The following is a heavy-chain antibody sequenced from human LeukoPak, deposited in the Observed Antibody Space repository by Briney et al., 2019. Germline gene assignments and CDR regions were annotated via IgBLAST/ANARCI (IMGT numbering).Heavy chain of an antibody. CDR1: GFTFSSYA. CDR3: ARDRVENGPPDY. CDR2: ISYDGSNK. J-gene: IGHJ4*02. D-gene: IGHD3-10*01. V-gene: IGHV3-30*04. Sequence: GALRLSCAASGFTFSSYAMHWVRQAPGKGLEWVAVISYDGSNKYYADSVKGRFTISGDNSKNTLYLQMNSLRAEDTAVYYCARDRVENGPPDYWGQGTLVTVSS.